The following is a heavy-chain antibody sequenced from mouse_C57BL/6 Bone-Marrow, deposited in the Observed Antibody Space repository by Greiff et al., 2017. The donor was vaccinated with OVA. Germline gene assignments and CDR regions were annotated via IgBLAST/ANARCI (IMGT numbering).Heavy chain of an antibody. Sequence: QVQLQQPGAELVKPGASVKLSCKASGYTFTSYWIPWVKQRPGQGLEWIGDIYPGSGSTNYNEKFKSKATLTVDTSSSTAYMQLSSLTSEDSAVYDCARWWFWDVGYFDYWGQGTTLTVSS. CDR2: IYPGSGST. J-gene: IGHJ2*01. D-gene: IGHD1-1*02. CDR1: GYTFTSYW. CDR3: ARWWFWDVGYFDY. V-gene: IGHV1-55*01.